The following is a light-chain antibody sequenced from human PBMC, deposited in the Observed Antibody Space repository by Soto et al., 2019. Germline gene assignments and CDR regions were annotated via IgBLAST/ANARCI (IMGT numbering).Light chain of an antibody. CDR3: QQYNSVPYT. J-gene: IGKJ2*01. V-gene: IGKV1-5*03. CDR2: KAS. Sequence: DIQMTQSPSTLSASVGDRVTITCRASQSISSWLAWYQQKPGKAPKLLIYKASSLESGVPSRFSGSGSGTEFPLTISSLQPDDFATYYCQQYNSVPYTFGQGTKLEIK. CDR1: QSISSW.